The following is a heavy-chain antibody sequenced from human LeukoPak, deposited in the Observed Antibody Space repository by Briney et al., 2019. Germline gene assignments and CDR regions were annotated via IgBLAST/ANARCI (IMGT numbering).Heavy chain of an antibody. V-gene: IGHV3-21*01. Sequence: GGSLRLSFAASGFTFNYYGRTWVRQAPGRGVGWVSSISRDGTYIYYADSVKGRFTISRDTAKQSLYLHMNSLRVEDTAVYYCARAPRGYDFWSGYYPDYWGQGTLVTVSS. CDR3: ARAPRGYDFWSGYYPDY. CDR1: GFTFNYYG. D-gene: IGHD3-3*01. J-gene: IGHJ4*02. CDR2: ISRDGTYI.